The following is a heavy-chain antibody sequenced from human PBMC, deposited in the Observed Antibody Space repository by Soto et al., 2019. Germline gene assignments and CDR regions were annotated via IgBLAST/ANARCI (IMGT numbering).Heavy chain of an antibody. CDR3: ATDLTTGKYYYYYGMDV. CDR1: GYTLTELS. CDR2: FDPEDGET. D-gene: IGHD4-17*01. J-gene: IGHJ6*02. Sequence: ASVKVSCKVSGYTLTELSMHWVRQAPGKGLEWMGGFDPEDGETIYAQKFQGRVTMTEDTSTDTAYMELSSLGSEDTAVYYCATDLTTGKYYYYYGMDVWGQGTTVTVSS. V-gene: IGHV1-24*01.